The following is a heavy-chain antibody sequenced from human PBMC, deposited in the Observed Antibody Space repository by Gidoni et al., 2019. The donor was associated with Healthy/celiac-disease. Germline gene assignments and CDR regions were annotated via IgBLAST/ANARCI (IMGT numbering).Heavy chain of an antibody. D-gene: IGHD4-17*01. V-gene: IGHV3-30-3*01. CDR2: ISYDGSNK. Sequence: QVQLVESGGGVVQPGRSLRLSCAASGFTFSSYAMHWVRQAPGKGLEWVAVISYDGSNKYYADSVKGRFTISRDNSKNTLYLQMNSLRAEDTAVYYCARDLGPPTVTTVPGTQQDYYYYGMDVWGQGTTVTVSS. CDR1: GFTFSSYA. CDR3: ARDLGPPTVTTVPGTQQDYYYYGMDV. J-gene: IGHJ6*02.